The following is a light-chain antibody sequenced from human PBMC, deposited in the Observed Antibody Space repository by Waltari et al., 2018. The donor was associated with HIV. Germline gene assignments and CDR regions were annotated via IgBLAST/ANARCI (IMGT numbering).Light chain of an antibody. Sequence: QSALTQPASVSGSPGQSITISCPGTSSDVDGYHFFSWYQQHPGKAPKLILFDVFKRPSGVSVRFSGSKSGNTASLTISGLQSEDEADYYCCSYAGSRTWVFGGGTKVTVL. J-gene: IGLJ3*02. CDR2: DVF. V-gene: IGLV2-23*02. CDR1: SSDVDGYHF. CDR3: CSYAGSRTWV.